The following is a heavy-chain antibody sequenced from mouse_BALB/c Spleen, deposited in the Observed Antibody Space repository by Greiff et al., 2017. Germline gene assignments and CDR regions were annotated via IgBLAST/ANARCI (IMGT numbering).Heavy chain of an antibody. D-gene: IGHD1-1*01. CDR2: ISDGGSYT. J-gene: IGHJ2*01. CDR1: GFTFSDYY. CDR3: ARDSYGSLDY. Sequence: EVQGVESGGGLVKPGGSLKLSCAASGFTFSDYYMYWVRQTPEKRLEWVATISDGGSYTYYPDSVKGRFTISRDNAKNNLYLQMSSLKSEDTAMYYCARDSYGSLDYWGQGTTLTVSS. V-gene: IGHV5-4*02.